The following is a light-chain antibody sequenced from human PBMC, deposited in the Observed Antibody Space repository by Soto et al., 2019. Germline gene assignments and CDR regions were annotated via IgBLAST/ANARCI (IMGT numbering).Light chain of an antibody. CDR3: QQSYSTPYT. CDR1: QSISDF. J-gene: IGKJ2*01. CDR2: TSS. V-gene: IGKV1-39*01. Sequence: DIQMTQSPSSLSVSVGDRVTITCRASQSISDFLHWYQQVPGKAPKLLIYTSSNLQSGVPSRFSGSGSATEFSLTISSLQPEDSATYYCQQSYSTPYTFGQGTKLEI.